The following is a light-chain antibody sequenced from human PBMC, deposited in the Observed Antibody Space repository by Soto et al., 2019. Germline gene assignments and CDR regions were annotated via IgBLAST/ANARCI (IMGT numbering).Light chain of an antibody. V-gene: IGLV1-47*01. CDR1: SSNIGSNY. J-gene: IGLJ2*01. Sequence: QAVVTQPPSASGTPGQRVTISCSGSSSNIGSNYVYWYQHLPGTAPKLLIYRNNLRPSGVPDRFSGSKSGTSASLAISGLRSEDEADYYCAAWDDSLSGVVFGGGTKLTVL. CDR2: RNN. CDR3: AAWDDSLSGVV.